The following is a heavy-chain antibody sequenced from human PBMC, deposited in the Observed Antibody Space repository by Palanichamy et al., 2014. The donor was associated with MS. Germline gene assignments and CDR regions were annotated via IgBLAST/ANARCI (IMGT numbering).Heavy chain of an antibody. CDR2: ICYTGTT. V-gene: IGHV4-39*01. CDR1: GDSISSSDYF. Sequence: QLQESGPGLVNPSETLSLTCSVSGDSISSSDYFWGWIRQPPGKGLEWIGMICYTGTTHYNPSLKSRVTISVDTSQNQFSMKLNSVAAADTGIYYCARATYGGQWPYFDSWGRGNLVTVSS. CDR3: ARATYGGQWPYFDS. J-gene: IGHJ4*02. D-gene: IGHD3-16*01.